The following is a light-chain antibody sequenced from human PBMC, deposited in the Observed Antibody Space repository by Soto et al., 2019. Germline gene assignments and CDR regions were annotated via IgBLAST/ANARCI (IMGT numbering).Light chain of an antibody. CDR3: QQYINWPPTYT. Sequence: EIVMTQSPATLSVSPGERATLSCRASQSISSNLAWYQQKPGQAPRLLIYSASTRPTGIPARFRGSGCGTEFTLTLSSLQSEDVAVYYCQQYINWPPTYTFAQGTKLEIK. CDR1: QSISSN. V-gene: IGKV3-15*01. CDR2: SAS. J-gene: IGKJ2*01.